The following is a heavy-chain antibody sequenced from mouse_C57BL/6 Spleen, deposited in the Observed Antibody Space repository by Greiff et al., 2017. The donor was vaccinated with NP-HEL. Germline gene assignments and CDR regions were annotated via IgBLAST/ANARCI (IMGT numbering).Heavy chain of an antibody. CDR3: ARGVYGSSYEAMDY. Sequence: QVQLQQSGPELVKPGASVQISCKASGYAFSRSWMNWVKQRPGKGLEWIGRIYPGDGDTNYNGKFKGKATLTADKSSSTAYMQLSSLTSEDSAVYFCARGVYGSSYEAMDYWGQGTSVTVSS. CDR1: GYAFSRSW. V-gene: IGHV1-82*01. CDR2: IYPGDGDT. D-gene: IGHD1-1*01. J-gene: IGHJ4*01.